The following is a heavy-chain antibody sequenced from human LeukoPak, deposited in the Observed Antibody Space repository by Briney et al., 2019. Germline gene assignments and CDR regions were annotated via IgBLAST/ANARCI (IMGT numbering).Heavy chain of an antibody. J-gene: IGHJ4*02. V-gene: IGHV4-30-4*07. CDR1: GGSVSSGGYS. Sequence: PSETLSLTCAVSGGSVSSGGYSWSRIRQPPGKGLEWIGYLFYTGNTYYNPSLKSRVLISVDTSKNHFSLKLSSVTAADTAVYYCARLIYFGEFDHWGQGTLVTVSS. CDR2: LFYTGNT. D-gene: IGHD3-10*01. CDR3: ARLIYFGEFDH.